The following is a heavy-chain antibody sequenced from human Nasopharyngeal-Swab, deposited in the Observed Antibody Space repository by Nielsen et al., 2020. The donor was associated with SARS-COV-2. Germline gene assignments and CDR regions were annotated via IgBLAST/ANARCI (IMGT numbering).Heavy chain of an antibody. CDR1: GFTFSSYA. V-gene: IGHV3-21*01. CDR3: ARGGGSYLHFDY. D-gene: IGHD1-26*01. J-gene: IGHJ4*02. Sequence: GESLKISCAASGFTFSSYAMHWVRQAPGKGLEWVSSISSSSSYIYYADSVKGRFTISRDNAKNSLYLQMNSLRAEDTAVYYCARGGGSYLHFDYWGQGTLVTVSS. CDR2: ISSSSSYI.